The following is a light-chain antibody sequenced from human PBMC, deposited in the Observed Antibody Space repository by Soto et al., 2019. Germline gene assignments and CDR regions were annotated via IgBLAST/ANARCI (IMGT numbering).Light chain of an antibody. CDR3: QQAYSLPVT. CDR2: AAS. Sequence: DIQLTQSPSSVSASVGDRVTLTCRASQGISNXLXWYQQKPGKAHKLLISAASTLQGGLPSRFSGSVAGTDFTLTITSLQAEDFATYFCQQAYSLPVTFGQGTKLEIK. V-gene: IGKV1-12*01. J-gene: IGKJ2*01. CDR1: QGISNX.